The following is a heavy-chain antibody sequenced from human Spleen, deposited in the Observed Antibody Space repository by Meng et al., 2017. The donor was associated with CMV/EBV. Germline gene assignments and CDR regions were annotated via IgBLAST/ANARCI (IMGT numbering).Heavy chain of an antibody. D-gene: IGHD6-19*01. CDR3: AKEASSGWFT. Sequence: LSCAASGFNFRDYVMNWVRQAAGKGLEWGSGISGSGERTYYGDSVKGRFTVSRDNYKNTLYLQMNAQRAEDTAVYYCAKEASSGWFTWGLGTLVTVSS. V-gene: IGHV3-23*01. J-gene: IGHJ5*02. CDR1: GFNFRDYV. CDR2: ISGSGERT.